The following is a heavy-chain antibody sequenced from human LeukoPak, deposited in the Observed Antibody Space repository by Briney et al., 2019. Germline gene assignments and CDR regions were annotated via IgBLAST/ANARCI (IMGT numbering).Heavy chain of an antibody. D-gene: IGHD5-18*01. V-gene: IGHV5-51*01. CDR1: GYTFPNFW. J-gene: IGHJ4*02. CDR2: IYPSDSDT. Sequence: GESLKISCKGSGYTFPNFWIGWVRQMPGKGLEWMGIIYPSDSDTRYSPSFQGQVTISADKSITTAYLQWDSLKASDTAMYYCARHEDTAIKGWGQGTLVTVSS. CDR3: ARHEDTAIKG.